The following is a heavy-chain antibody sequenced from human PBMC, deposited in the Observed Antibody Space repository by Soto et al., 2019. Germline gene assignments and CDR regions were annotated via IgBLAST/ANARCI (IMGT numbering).Heavy chain of an antibody. CDR3: ARDDSRGYSYGYGMDV. V-gene: IGHV3-21*01. J-gene: IGHJ6*02. D-gene: IGHD5-18*01. CDR2: ISSSSSYI. CDR1: GFTFSSYS. Sequence: EVQLVESGGGLVKPGGSLRLSCAASGFTFSSYSMNWVRQAPGKGLEWVSSISSSSSYIYYADSVKGRFTISRDNAKNSLYLQMNSLRAEDTAVYYCARDDSRGYSYGYGMDVWGQGTTVTVSS.